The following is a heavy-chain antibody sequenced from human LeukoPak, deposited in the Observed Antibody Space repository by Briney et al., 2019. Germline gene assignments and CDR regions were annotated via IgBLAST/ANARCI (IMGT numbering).Heavy chain of an antibody. J-gene: IGHJ1*01. CDR3: AAPAAGTGRGFQH. D-gene: IGHD6-13*01. Sequence: SETLSLTCTVSGGSISSYYWSWIRQPPGKGLEWIGYIYYSGSTNYNPSLKSRVTISVDTSKNQFSLKLSSVTAADTAVYYCAAPAAGTGRGFQHWGQGTLVTVSS. CDR2: IYYSGST. V-gene: IGHV4-59*12. CDR1: GGSISSYY.